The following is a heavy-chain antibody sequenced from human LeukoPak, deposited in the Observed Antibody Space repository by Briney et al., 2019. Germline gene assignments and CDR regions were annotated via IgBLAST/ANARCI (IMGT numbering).Heavy chain of an antibody. CDR1: GDSVSSNNGA. D-gene: IGHD6-13*01. CDR3: ARDVGSSSWYTFDY. J-gene: IGHJ4*02. Sequence: SQTLSLTCGISGDSVSSNNGAWNWIRQSPSRGREWLGRTYYRSKWYNDYAGSMKGRITISPDTSKNQFSLQLNSVTPEDTAVYYCARDVGSSSWYTFDYRGQGTLVTVSS. V-gene: IGHV6-1*01. CDR2: TYYRSKWYN.